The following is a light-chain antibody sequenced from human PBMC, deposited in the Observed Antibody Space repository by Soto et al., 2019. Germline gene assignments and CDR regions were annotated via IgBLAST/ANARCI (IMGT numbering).Light chain of an antibody. Sequence: IVLTPSPGTLSLSPVERTTLSCRASQTVRNNYLAWYQQKPGRAPRLLIYDTSTRATDIPARFSGSGSGTKFSLSISSLQSEDFAVYFCQQYNDWRLISFGQGTRLEIK. V-gene: IGKV3-15*01. J-gene: IGKJ5*01. CDR1: QTVRNN. CDR2: DTS. CDR3: QQYNDWRLIS.